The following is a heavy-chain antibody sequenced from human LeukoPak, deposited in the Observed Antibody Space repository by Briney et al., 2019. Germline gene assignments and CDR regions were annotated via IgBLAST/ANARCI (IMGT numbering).Heavy chain of an antibody. D-gene: IGHD2-2*02. Sequence: GGSLRLSCAASGFTFSTYWMTWVRQAPGKGLEWVANMKRDGREVYYANSVKGHFTISRDNAKNSLYLQMHSLRAEDTAVYYCARYTEYYFDYWGQGTLVTVSS. CDR2: MKRDGREV. CDR1: GFTFSTYW. CDR3: ARYTEYYFDY. J-gene: IGHJ4*02. V-gene: IGHV3-7*01.